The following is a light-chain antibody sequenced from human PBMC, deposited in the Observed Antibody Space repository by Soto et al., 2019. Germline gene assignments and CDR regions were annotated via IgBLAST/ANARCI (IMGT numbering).Light chain of an antibody. CDR2: EVS. CDR3: DSYTSSRAYV. J-gene: IGLJ1*01. Sequence: QSVLTQPASVSGSRGQSITISGTGTSSDVGGYNYVSWYQQQSGKAPKLIIHEVSNRPSGVSNRFSGSKSGNTASLTISGLQAEDEADYYCDSYTSSRAYVFGIGTKVTVL. CDR1: SSDVGGYNY. V-gene: IGLV2-14*01.